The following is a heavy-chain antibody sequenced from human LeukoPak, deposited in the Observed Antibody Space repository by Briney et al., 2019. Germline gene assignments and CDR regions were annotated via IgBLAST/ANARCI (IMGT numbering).Heavy chain of an antibody. Sequence: PSETLSLTCTVSGGSISSGDYYWSWIRQPPGKGLEWIGYIYYSGSTYYIPSLKSRVTISVDTSKNQFSLKLSSVTAADTAVYYCGRFLDGDYPEYWGQGTLVTVSS. CDR3: GRFLDGDYPEY. CDR1: GGSISSGDYY. D-gene: IGHD4-17*01. CDR2: IYYSGST. V-gene: IGHV4-30-4*01. J-gene: IGHJ4*02.